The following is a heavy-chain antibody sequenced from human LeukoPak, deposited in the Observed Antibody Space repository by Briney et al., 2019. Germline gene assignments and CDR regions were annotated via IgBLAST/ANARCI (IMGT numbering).Heavy chain of an antibody. D-gene: IGHD1-26*01. CDR3: ARDNSVGETAWWFDP. J-gene: IGHJ5*02. Sequence: GASVKVSCKASGYSFTGYYMHWVRQAPGQGLEWMGFINPSGSSAAYAQKFQGRLTMTRDMFTSTDYMELTSLTSDDTAVNYCARDNSVGETAWWFDPWGQGTLVTVSS. CDR2: INPSGSSA. V-gene: IGHV1-46*01. CDR1: GYSFTGYY.